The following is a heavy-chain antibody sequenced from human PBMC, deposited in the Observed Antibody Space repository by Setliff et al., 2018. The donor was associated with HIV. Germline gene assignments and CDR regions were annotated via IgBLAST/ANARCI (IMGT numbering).Heavy chain of an antibody. CDR3: ARSPYGDYGLDY. J-gene: IGHJ4*02. Sequence: AGGSLRLSCAASGFTFSDYYMSWIRQAPGKGLEWVSYISGSSDIIYYADSVKGRFTISRDNAKNSLYLQMNSLRAEDTAVYYCARSPYGDYGLDYWGQGTLVTVSS. CDR2: ISGSSDII. CDR1: GFTFSDYY. V-gene: IGHV3-11*04. D-gene: IGHD4-17*01.